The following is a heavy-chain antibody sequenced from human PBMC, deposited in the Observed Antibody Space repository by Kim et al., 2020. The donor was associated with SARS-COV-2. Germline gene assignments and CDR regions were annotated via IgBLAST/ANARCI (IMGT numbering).Heavy chain of an antibody. V-gene: IGHV1-69*13. J-gene: IGHJ4*02. CDR2: IIPIFGTA. CDR1: GGTFSSYA. Sequence: SVKVSCKASGGTFSSYAISWVRQAPGQGLEWMGGIIPIFGTANYAQKFQGRVTITADESTSTAYMELSSLRSEDTAVYYCATRGPLLNWNYAFCPFDYWGQGTLVTVSS. CDR3: ATRGPLLNWNYAFCPFDY. D-gene: IGHD1-7*01.